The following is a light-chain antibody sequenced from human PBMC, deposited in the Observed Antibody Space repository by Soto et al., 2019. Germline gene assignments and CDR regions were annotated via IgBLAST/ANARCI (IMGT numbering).Light chain of an antibody. J-gene: IGKJ1*01. V-gene: IGKV3-20*01. CDR3: QQYGSSPWT. CDR1: QSVSSSY. Sequence: EIMLTQSPGTLSLSPGERATLSCRASQSVSSSYLAWYQQKPGQAPRLLIYGASSRATGIPDRFSGSGSGTDFTLTISRLEPADFAVYYCQQYGSSPWTFGQGPKVDIK. CDR2: GAS.